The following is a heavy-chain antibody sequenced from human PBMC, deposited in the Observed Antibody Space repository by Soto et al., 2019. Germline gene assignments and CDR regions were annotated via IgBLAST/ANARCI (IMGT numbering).Heavy chain of an antibody. J-gene: IGHJ4*02. D-gene: IGHD6-19*01. CDR1: GGSISSSSYY. CDR3: ARRLYRSGGTDY. V-gene: IGHV4-39*01. CDR2: IYESGST. Sequence: QLQLQESGPGLVKPSETLSLTCTVSGGSISSSSYYWAWIRQPPGKGLEWIGSIYESGSTYYNPSLKSRVTISVDTSKNQFSLKLSSVTAADTAVYYCARRLYRSGGTDYWGQGTLVTVSS.